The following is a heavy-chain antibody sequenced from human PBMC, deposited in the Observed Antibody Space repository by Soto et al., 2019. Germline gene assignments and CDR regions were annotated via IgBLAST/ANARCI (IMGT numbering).Heavy chain of an antibody. D-gene: IGHD3-22*01. Sequence: QVQLVQSRAEVKKPGASVKVSCKASGYTFTSYYMHWVRQAPGQGLEWMGIINPSGGSTSYAQKFQGRVTMTRDTSTSTVYMELSSLRSEDTAVYYCARDWGYYYDSSGYWDAFDILGQGTMVTVSS. J-gene: IGHJ3*02. CDR1: GYTFTSYY. CDR3: ARDWGYYYDSSGYWDAFDI. CDR2: INPSGGST. V-gene: IGHV1-46*01.